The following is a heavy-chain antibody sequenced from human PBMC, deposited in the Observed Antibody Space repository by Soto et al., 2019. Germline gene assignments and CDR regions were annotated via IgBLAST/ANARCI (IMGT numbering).Heavy chain of an antibody. CDR3: ARDGHDCSGGRGYSEFFGY. D-gene: IGHD2-15*01. J-gene: IGHJ4*02. Sequence: SVEVSCKASGATFSNFVISWVRQAPGQGLEWMGGNIPIFGTANYAQKFQERVTIIADESTGTIYVEECSLISEDTAVYYCARDGHDCSGGRGYSEFFGYWGQGCLVNVSS. CDR1: GATFSNFV. CDR2: NIPIFGTA. V-gene: IGHV1-69*13.